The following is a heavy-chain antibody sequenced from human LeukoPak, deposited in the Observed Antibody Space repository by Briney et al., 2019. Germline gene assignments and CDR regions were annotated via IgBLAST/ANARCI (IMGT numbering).Heavy chain of an antibody. V-gene: IGHV4-59*01. Sequence: SETLSLTCTVSGGSISSYYWSWIRQPPGKGLEGIGYIYYSGSTNYNPSPKSRVTTSVDTSKNQFPLKLSYVTAADTAVYYCARHIAAAGTSDYHYGMDVWGKGTTVTVSS. CDR3: ARHIAAAGTSDYHYGMDV. J-gene: IGHJ6*04. D-gene: IGHD6-13*01. CDR1: GGSISSYY. CDR2: IYYSGST.